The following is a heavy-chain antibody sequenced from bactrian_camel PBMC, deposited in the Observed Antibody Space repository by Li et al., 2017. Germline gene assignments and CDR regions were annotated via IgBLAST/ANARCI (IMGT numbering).Heavy chain of an antibody. V-gene: IGHV3S53*01. D-gene: IGHD2*01. Sequence: HVQLVESGGGSFQAGGSLTLSCVISGFNSDTFSMGWFRQRLGMQREGVAVIGSDGSTSYADSVKGRFTASQDNTKNTLYLQMNDLKPEDTAMYYCAAEGCSGGYCRCPEDFGYWGQGTQVTVS. CDR1: GFNSDTFS. J-gene: IGHJ6*01. CDR2: IGSDGST. CDR3: AAEGCSGGYCRCPEDFGY.